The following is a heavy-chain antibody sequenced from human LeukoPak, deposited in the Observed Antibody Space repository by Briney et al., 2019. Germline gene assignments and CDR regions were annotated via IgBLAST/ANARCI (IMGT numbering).Heavy chain of an antibody. J-gene: IGHJ4*02. Sequence: GESLKISCKGSGYSFTSYWIGWVRQMPGKGLEWMGIIYPGDSDTRYSPSFQGQVAISADKSISTAYLQWSSLKASDTAMYYCARHNARDYGGVDYWGQGTLVTVSS. V-gene: IGHV5-51*01. CDR1: GYSFTSYW. CDR3: ARHNARDYGGVDY. CDR2: IYPGDSDT. D-gene: IGHD4-17*01.